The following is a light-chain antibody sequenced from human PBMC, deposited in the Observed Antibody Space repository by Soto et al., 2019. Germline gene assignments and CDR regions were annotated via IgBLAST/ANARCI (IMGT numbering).Light chain of an antibody. Sequence: QSPLTQPACVSGSPGQSITISCTGTSSDIGGYNYVSWYQQLPGKVPKLIIYDVSNRPSGVSDRFSGSKSGNAASLTISGLQAEDEADYYCSSYTSTSTLHVFGTGTKLTVL. CDR3: SSYTSTSTLHV. J-gene: IGLJ1*01. CDR2: DVS. V-gene: IGLV2-14*03. CDR1: SSDIGGYNY.